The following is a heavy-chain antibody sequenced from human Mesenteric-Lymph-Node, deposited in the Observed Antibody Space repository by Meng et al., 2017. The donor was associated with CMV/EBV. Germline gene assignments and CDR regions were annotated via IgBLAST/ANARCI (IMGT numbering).Heavy chain of an antibody. CDR3: ASAYGGTFRFDP. J-gene: IGHJ5*02. V-gene: IGHV3-33*05. Sequence: GESLKISCAASGFSFSIYGMHWVRQAPGKGLDWVAFITYDGSPQYYADSLKGRFTISRDNAKNSLYLQMNSLRDEDTAVYYCASAYGGTFRFDPWGQGTLVTVSS. CDR2: ITYDGSPQ. CDR1: GFSFSIYG. D-gene: IGHD2-15*01.